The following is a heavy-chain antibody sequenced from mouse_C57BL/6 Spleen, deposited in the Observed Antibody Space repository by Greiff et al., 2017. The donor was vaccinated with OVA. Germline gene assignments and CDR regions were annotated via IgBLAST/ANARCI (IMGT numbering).Heavy chain of an antibody. Sequence: VQLQQSGPGLVQPSQSLSITCTVSGFSLTSYGVHWVRQSPGKGLEWLGVIWSGGSTDYNAAFISRLSISKDNSKSQVFFKMNSLQADDTAIYYCAGYGSSYVWYFDVWGTGTTVTVSS. J-gene: IGHJ1*03. V-gene: IGHV2-2*01. CDR1: GFSLTSYG. D-gene: IGHD1-1*01. CDR3: AGYGSSYVWYFDV. CDR2: IWSGGST.